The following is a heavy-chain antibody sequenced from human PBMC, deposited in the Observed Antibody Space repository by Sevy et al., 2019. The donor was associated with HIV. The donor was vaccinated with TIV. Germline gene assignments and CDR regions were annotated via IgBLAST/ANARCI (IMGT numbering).Heavy chain of an antibody. Sequence: GGSLRLSCAASGFTFSSYWMSWVRQAPGKGLEWVANIKQDGSEKYYVDSVKGRFTISGEKAKNSLYLQMNSLRAEEKAVYYCAREVRGIVVVPAAIGGEYYGMDVWGQGTTVTVSS. CDR3: AREVRGIVVVPAAIGGEYYGMDV. CDR1: GFTFSSYW. V-gene: IGHV3-7*01. D-gene: IGHD2-2*02. CDR2: IKQDGSEK. J-gene: IGHJ6*02.